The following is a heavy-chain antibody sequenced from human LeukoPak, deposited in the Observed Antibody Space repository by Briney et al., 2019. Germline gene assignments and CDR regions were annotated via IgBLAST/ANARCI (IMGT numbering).Heavy chain of an antibody. CDR2: IYHSGST. CDR3: ARDQSATRIAAAGTPLDSYYYYYYMDV. V-gene: IGHV4-30-2*01. D-gene: IGHD6-13*01. Sequence: SQTLSLTCAVSGGSISSGGYSWSWIRQPPGKGLEWIGYIYHSGSTYYNPSLKSRVTISVDRSKNQFSLKLSSVTAADTAVYYCARDQSATRIAAAGTPLDSYYYYYYMDVWGKGTTVTVSS. J-gene: IGHJ6*03. CDR1: GGSISSGGYS.